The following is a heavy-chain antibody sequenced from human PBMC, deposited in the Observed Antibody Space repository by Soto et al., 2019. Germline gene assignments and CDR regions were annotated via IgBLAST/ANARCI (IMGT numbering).Heavy chain of an antibody. V-gene: IGHV1-18*01. J-gene: IGHJ4*02. CDR3: ASSRKDDYGDLRDLDY. CDR1: GYTFTSYG. CDR2: ISAYNGNT. D-gene: IGHD4-17*01. Sequence: QVQLVQSGAEVKKPGASVKVSCKASGYTFTSYGISWVRQAPGQGLEWMGWISAYNGNTNYAQKRQGRVTMTTDTSTSTAYMELRSLRSDDTAVYYCASSRKDDYGDLRDLDYWGQGTLVTVSS.